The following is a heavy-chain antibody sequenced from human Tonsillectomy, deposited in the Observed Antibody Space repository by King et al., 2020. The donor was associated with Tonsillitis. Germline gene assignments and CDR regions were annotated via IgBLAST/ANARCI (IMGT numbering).Heavy chain of an antibody. J-gene: IGHJ4*02. D-gene: IGHD7-27*01. Sequence: VQLVESGGGLVQPGRSLRLSCAASGFTFDDYAMHWVRQAPGKGLEWVSGISWNSGSIGYADSVKGRFTISRDNAKNSLYLQMNSLRAEDTALYYCVKDISVGQNWAYYFDYWGQGTLVTVSS. CDR1: GFTFDDYA. CDR3: VKDISVGQNWAYYFDY. CDR2: ISWNSGSI. V-gene: IGHV3-9*01.